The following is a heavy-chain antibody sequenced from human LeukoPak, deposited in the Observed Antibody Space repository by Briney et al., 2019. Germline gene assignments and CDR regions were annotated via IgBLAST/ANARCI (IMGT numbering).Heavy chain of an antibody. V-gene: IGHV3-73*01. D-gene: IGHD4-11*01. J-gene: IGHJ4*02. CDR2: IRSKANSYAT. CDR1: GFTFSGSA. CDR3: ASRTSVTTFYFN. Sequence: PGGSLKLSCAASGFTFSGSAMHWVRQASGKGLEWVGRIRSKANSYATAYAASVKGRFTISRDDSKNTAYLQMNSLKTEDTAVYYCASRTSVTTFYFNWGQGTLVTVSS.